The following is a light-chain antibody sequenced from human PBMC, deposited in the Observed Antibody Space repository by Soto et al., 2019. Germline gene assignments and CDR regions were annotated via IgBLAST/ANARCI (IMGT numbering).Light chain of an antibody. CDR1: QSIMNNY. Sequence: EIVLTQSPGTLPLSPGERVTLSCRASQSIMNNYLAWYQQKPGQAPRLLIYGASSRVTGIPDRFSGSGSGTDFTLTISRLEPEDFAMYYCQQYGSSPITFGQGTRLEIK. V-gene: IGKV3-20*01. CDR2: GAS. CDR3: QQYGSSPIT. J-gene: IGKJ5*01.